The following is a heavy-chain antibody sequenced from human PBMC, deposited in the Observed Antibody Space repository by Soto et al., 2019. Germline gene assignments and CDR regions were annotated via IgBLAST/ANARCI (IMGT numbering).Heavy chain of an antibody. CDR3: ARSYSGYDYWFDP. Sequence: SVKVSCKASGGTFSSYAISWVRQAPGQGLEWMGGIIPIFGTANYAQKFQGRVTITADESTSTAYMELSSLRSEDTAVYYCARSYSGYDYWFDPWGQGTLVTAPQ. V-gene: IGHV1-69*13. J-gene: IGHJ5*02. CDR2: IIPIFGTA. D-gene: IGHD5-12*01. CDR1: GGTFSSYA.